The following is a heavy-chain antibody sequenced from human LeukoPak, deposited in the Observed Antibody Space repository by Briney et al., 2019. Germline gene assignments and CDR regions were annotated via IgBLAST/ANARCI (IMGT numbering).Heavy chain of an antibody. CDR1: GGSISTYY. V-gene: IGHV4-59*01. CDR2: IYYSGST. D-gene: IGHD6-19*01. Sequence: PSETLSLTCTVSGGSISTYYWSWIRQPPGKGLEWMGYIYYSGSTNYNPSLRSRVTISVDTSKNQFSLKLCSVTAADTAVYYCARHGYSSGSLAWFDPWGQGTQVTVSS. CDR3: ARHGYSSGSLAWFDP. J-gene: IGHJ5*02.